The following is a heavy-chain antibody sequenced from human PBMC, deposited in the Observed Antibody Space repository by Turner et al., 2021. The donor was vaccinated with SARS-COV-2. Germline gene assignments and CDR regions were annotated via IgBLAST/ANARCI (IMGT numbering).Heavy chain of an antibody. J-gene: IGHJ4*02. V-gene: IGHV3-23*01. D-gene: IGHD3-16*01. CDR3: AKGGWGAFDY. CDR1: GFTFSSYA. CDR2: ISGSGVTT. Sequence: EVQLLESGGGLVQPGGSLRLSCAASGFTFSSYAMSWVRQAPGKGLEWVSSISGSGVTTYYADSVKGRFTISRDSFNNMVYLQMNSLRADDMAVYYCAKGGWGAFDYWGQGILVIVSS.